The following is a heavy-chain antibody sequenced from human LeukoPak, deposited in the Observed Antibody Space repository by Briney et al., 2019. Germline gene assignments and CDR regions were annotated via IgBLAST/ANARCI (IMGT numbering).Heavy chain of an antibody. D-gene: IGHD3-10*01. V-gene: IGHV3-48*03. J-gene: IGHJ3*02. Sequence: PGGSLRLSCAASGFTFSSYEMNWVRQAPGKGLESVSYISSSGSTIYYADSVKGRFTISRDNAKNSLYLQMNSLRAEDTAVYYCARDDVWFGEFIGAFDIWGQGTMVTVSS. CDR1: GFTFSSYE. CDR3: ARDDVWFGEFIGAFDI. CDR2: ISSSGSTI.